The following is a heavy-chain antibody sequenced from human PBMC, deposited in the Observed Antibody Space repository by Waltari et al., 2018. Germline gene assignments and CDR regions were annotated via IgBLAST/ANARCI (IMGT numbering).Heavy chain of an antibody. CDR2: IYYSGST. D-gene: IGHD1-26*01. CDR1: GGSISSYY. Sequence: QVQLQESGPGLVKPSETLSLTCTVSGGSISSYYWSWIRQPPGKGLEWIGYIYYSGSTNYNPSPKSRVTISVDTSKNQFSLKLSSVTAADTAVYYCARERRWTVVGARSEQSWFDPWGQGTLVTVSS. CDR3: ARERRWTVVGARSEQSWFDP. V-gene: IGHV4-59*01. J-gene: IGHJ5*02.